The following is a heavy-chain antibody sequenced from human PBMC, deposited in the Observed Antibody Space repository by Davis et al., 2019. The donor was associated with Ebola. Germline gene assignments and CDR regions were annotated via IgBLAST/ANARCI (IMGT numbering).Heavy chain of an antibody. Sequence: AASVKVSCKASGGTFSSYAISWVRQAPGQGLEWMGGIIPIFGTANYAQKFQGRVTITADESTSTAYMELSSLRSEDTAVYYCARGDYVWGSYRFFDYWGQGTLVTVSS. D-gene: IGHD3-16*02. J-gene: IGHJ4*02. CDR1: GGTFSSYA. V-gene: IGHV1-69*13. CDR2: IIPIFGTA. CDR3: ARGDYVWGSYRFFDY.